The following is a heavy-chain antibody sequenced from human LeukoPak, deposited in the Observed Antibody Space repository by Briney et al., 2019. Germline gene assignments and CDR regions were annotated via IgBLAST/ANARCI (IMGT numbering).Heavy chain of an antibody. CDR2: IYTSGST. J-gene: IGHJ5*02. D-gene: IGHD3-9*01. CDR3: AREGGGPTYFDWLLHWFDP. CDR1: GGSISSYY. V-gene: IGHV4-4*07. Sequence: SETLPLTCTVSGGSISSYYWSWIRQPAGKGLEWIGRIYTSGSTNYNPSLKSRVTMSVDTSKNQFSLKLSSVTAADTAVYYCAREGGGPTYFDWLLHWFDPWGQGTLVTVSS.